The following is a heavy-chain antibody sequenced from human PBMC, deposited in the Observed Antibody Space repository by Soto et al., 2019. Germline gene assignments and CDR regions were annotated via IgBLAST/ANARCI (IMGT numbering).Heavy chain of an antibody. CDR2: ISAYNGNT. J-gene: IGHJ4*02. D-gene: IGHD2-8*02. CDR1: GYTFTSYG. V-gene: IGHV1-18*01. CDR3: ARDGGVLAGLDY. Sequence: QVQLVQSGAEVKKPGASVKVSCKASGYTFTSYGMRWVRQAPGQGLEWMGWISAYNGNTKYAQKFQGRVTITTDTSTSTAYMELSSLRSDDTAVYYCARDGGVLAGLDYWGQGTLVTVSS.